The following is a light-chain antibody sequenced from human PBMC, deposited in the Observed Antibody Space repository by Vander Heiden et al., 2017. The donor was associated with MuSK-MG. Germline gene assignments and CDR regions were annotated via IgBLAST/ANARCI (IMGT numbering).Light chain of an antibody. CDR2: DAS. CDR1: QSIAGY. V-gene: IGKV3-11*01. J-gene: IGKJ4*01. CDR3: QQSSDWPLT. Sequence: ILLPQSPATVSLSPGERATLSCRASQSIAGYLAWYQQKPGQAPRLLIYDASKRATGIPARFSGSGSGTDFTLTISSLEPEDLAVYYCQQSSDWPLTFGGGTKVEIK.